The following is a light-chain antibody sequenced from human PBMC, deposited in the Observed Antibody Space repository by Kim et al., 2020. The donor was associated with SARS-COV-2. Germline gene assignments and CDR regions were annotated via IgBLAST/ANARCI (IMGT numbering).Light chain of an antibody. CDR1: SSDISSYNR. J-gene: IGLJ1*01. Sequence: GQSVTISCPGASSDISSYNRVAWYQQPPGTAPKLVISEVSNRPSGVPDRFSGSKAGDTASLTISGLQSEDEGDYYCSSYTSSSTYVFGTGTKVTVL. CDR3: SSYTSSSTYV. V-gene: IGLV2-18*02. CDR2: EVS.